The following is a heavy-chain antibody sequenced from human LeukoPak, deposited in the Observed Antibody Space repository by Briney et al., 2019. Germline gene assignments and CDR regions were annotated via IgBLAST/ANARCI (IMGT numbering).Heavy chain of an antibody. CDR2: INHSGST. Sequence: KPSETLSLTCAVYGGSFSGYYWSWIRQPPGEGLEWIGEINHSGSTNYNPSLKSRVTISVDTSKNQFSLKLSSVTAADTAVYYCARVRRSSWPLDYWGQGTLATVSS. V-gene: IGHV4-34*01. CDR1: GGSFSGYY. J-gene: IGHJ4*02. D-gene: IGHD6-13*01. CDR3: ARVRRSSWPLDY.